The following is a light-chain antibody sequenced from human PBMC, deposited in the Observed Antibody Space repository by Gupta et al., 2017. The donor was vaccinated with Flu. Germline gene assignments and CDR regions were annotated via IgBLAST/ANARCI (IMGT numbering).Light chain of an antibody. CDR2: SNN. J-gene: IGLJ1*01. V-gene: IGLV1-47*01. Sequence: QSVLTQPPSASGTPGQRVTISCSGSSSNIGSNYVHWYQQRPGTAPKLLIYSNNQRPSGVPDRFSGSKSGTSASLAISGLRAEDEADYYCAAWDDSRSGHVFGTGTKVTVL. CDR3: AAWDDSRSGHV. CDR1: SSNIGSNY.